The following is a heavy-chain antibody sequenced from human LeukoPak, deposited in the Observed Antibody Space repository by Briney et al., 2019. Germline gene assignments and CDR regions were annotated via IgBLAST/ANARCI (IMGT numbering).Heavy chain of an antibody. CDR3: ARLGSNSLVSGRGISDY. CDR2: ISSSGSTI. J-gene: IGHJ4*02. V-gene: IGHV3-48*03. CDR1: GFTFSSYE. Sequence: GGSLRLSCAASGFTFSSYEMNWVRQAPGKGLEWVSYISSSGSTIYYADSVKGRFTISRDNAKNSLYLQMNSLKASDTAMYYCARLGSNSLVSGRGISDYWGQGTLVTVSS. D-gene: IGHD4-23*01.